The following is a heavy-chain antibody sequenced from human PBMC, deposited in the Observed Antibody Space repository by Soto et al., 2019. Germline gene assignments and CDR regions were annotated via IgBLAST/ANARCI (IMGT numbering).Heavy chain of an antibody. V-gene: IGHV3-23*01. CDR3: AKVSSSWYAGFFDL. D-gene: IGHD6-13*01. CDR1: GFTFSSHA. J-gene: IGHJ4*02. CDR2: LSDSGGSI. Sequence: PGGSLRLSCTASGFTFSSHAMTWVRQAPGKGLEWVSGLSDSGGSIYYADSVKGRFTISRDNSMNTLYLQMKTLRAEDTAVYYCAKVSSSWYAGFFDLWGQGTLVTSPQ.